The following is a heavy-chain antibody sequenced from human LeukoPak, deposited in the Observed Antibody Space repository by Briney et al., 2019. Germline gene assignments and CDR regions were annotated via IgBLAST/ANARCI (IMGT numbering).Heavy chain of an antibody. V-gene: IGHV1-2*02. CDR3: ARAGSIDDYIWGTYRYPDY. J-gene: IGHJ4*02. CDR1: GYTSTGYY. CDR2: INPNSGGT. Sequence: ASVKVSCKASGYTSTGYYMHWVRQAPGQGLEWMGWINPNSGGTNYAQKFQGRVTMTRDTSISTAYMELSRLRSDDTAVYYCARAGSIDDYIWGTYRYPDYWGQGTLVTVSS. D-gene: IGHD3-16*02.